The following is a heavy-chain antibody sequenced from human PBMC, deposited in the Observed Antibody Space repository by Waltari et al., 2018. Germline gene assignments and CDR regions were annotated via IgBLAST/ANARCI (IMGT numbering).Heavy chain of an antibody. CDR1: GYTLTELS. J-gene: IGHJ4*02. V-gene: IGHV1-24*01. D-gene: IGHD3-9*01. CDR3: ATGEYYDILTGYYNIFDY. Sequence: QVQLVQSGAEVKKPGASVKVSCKVSGYTLTELSMHWVRQAPGKGLEWMGGCEPEEGETIYAQKFQGRVTMTEDTSTDTAYMELSSLRSEDTAVYYCATGEYYDILTGYYNIFDYWGQGTLVTVSS. CDR2: CEPEEGET.